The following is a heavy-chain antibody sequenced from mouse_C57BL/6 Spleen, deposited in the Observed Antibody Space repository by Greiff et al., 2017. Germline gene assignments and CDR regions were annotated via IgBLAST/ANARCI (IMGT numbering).Heavy chain of an antibody. J-gene: IGHJ4*01. CDR2: IYPGDGDT. CDR1: GYAFSSSW. V-gene: IGHV1-82*01. D-gene: IGHD2-14*01. Sequence: QVQLQQSGPELVKPGASVKISCKASGYAFSSSWMNWVKQRPGKGLEWIGRIYPGDGDTNYNGKFKGKATLTADKSSSTAYMQLSSLTSEDSAVYFCARSLVRRDYAMDYWGQGTSVTVSS. CDR3: ARSLVRRDYAMDY.